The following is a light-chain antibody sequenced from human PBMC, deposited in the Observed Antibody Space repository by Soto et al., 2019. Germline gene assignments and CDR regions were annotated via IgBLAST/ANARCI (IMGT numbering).Light chain of an antibody. CDR1: QSINSN. V-gene: IGKV3-15*01. CDR2: GAS. Sequence: IVLTQSPAILAVSPGDRSTLSCRSSQSINSNLAWYQQRPGQAPRLLISGASTRATGVPARFSGGGSGTEFTLTISSLQSEDFAVYYCQQYNNWPLYTFGQGTKVDIK. J-gene: IGKJ2*01. CDR3: QQYNNWPLYT.